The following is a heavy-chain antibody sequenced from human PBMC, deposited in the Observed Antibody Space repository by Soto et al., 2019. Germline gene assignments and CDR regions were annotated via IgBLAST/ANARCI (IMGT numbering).Heavy chain of an antibody. J-gene: IGHJ4*02. D-gene: IGHD4-17*01. CDR2: ISYDGSNK. CDR1: GFTFSSYG. CDR3: AKDLTTVTPTLDY. V-gene: IGHV3-30*18. Sequence: GGSLRLSCAASGFTFSSYGMHWVRQAPGKGLEWVAVISYDGSNKYYADSVKGRFTISRDNSKNTLYLQMNSLRAEDTAVYYCAKDLTTVTPTLDYWGQGTLVTVSS.